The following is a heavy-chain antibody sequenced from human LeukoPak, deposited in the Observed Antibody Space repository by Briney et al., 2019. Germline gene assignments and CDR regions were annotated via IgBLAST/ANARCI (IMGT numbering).Heavy chain of an antibody. D-gene: IGHD5-18*01. V-gene: IGHV4-34*01. CDR3: ARTPLYSYGYFDY. J-gene: IGHJ4*02. CDR2: INHSGST. Sequence: SETLSLTCAVYGGSFSGYYWSWIRHPPGKALEWIGEINHSGSTNYNPSLKSRVTISVDTSKSQFSLKLSSVTGADTAVYYCARTPLYSYGYFDYWGQGTLVTVSS. CDR1: GGSFSGYY.